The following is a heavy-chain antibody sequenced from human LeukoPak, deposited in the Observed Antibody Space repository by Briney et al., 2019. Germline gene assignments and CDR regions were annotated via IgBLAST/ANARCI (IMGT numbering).Heavy chain of an antibody. D-gene: IGHD3-10*01. V-gene: IGHV1-2*02. J-gene: IGHJ6*03. CDR2: INPNSGGT. CDR1: GGTFSSYA. CDR3: ARDPLRRVYGSGSFVYYYYYMDV. Sequence: ASVKVSCKASGGTFSSYAISWVRQAPGQGLEWMGWINPNSGGTNYAQKFQGRVTMTRDTSISTAYMELSRLRSDDTAVYYCARDPLRRVYGSGSFVYYYYYMDVWGKGTTVTISS.